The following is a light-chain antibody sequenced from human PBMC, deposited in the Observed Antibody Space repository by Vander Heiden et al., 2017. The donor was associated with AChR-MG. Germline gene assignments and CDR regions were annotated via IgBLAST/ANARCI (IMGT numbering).Light chain of an antibody. CDR2: GAS. V-gene: IGKV3-20*01. CDR1: QSVSSSY. J-gene: IGKJ1*01. Sequence: LFPQSPGTLSLSPGERATLSCRASQSVSSSYLAWYQQKPGQAPRLLIYGASSRATGIPDRFSGSGSGTDFTLTISRLEPEDIAVYYCQQYGSSPWTFGPRTKVEIK. CDR3: QQYGSSPWT.